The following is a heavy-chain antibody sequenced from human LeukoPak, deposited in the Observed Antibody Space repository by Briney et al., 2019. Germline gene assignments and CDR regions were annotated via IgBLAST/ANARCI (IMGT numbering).Heavy chain of an antibody. J-gene: IGHJ3*02. Sequence: PSETLSLTCAVSGGSISSGGYSWSWIRQPAGKGLEWIGRISSSGSTNYNLSLKSRVTISVDTSKNQFSLKLSSVTAADTAVYFCARGPYSYDSSGAFDIWGQGTMVTVSS. CDR1: GGSISSGGYS. V-gene: IGHV4-61*02. D-gene: IGHD3-22*01. CDR2: ISSSGST. CDR3: ARGPYSYDSSGAFDI.